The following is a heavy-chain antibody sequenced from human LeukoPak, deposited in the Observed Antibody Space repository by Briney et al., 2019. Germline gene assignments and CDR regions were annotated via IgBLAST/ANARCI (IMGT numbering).Heavy chain of an antibody. CDR1: GYSISSAYY. V-gene: IGHV4-38-2*02. Sequence: PSETLSLTCSVSGYSISSAYYWGWIRQPPGKGLEWIGSIYHSGSTYYNPSLKSRVTLSVDTSTNQLFLKLSSVTAADTAVYYCAREKSSSYGLAQHWGLGTLVIVSS. CDR2: IYHSGST. CDR3: AREKSSSYGLAQH. J-gene: IGHJ1*01. D-gene: IGHD3-22*01.